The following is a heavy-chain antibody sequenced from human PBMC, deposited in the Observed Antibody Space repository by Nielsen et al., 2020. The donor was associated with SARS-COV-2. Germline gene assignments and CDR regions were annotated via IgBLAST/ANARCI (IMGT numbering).Heavy chain of an antibody. V-gene: IGHV3-21*01. D-gene: IGHD4-23*01. CDR1: GFTFSSYS. CDR3: ARGGGVTHYFDF. Sequence: GESLKISCEASGFTFSSYSLNWVRQAPGKGLEWVSFVSGSSYFTHYADSVRGRFTVSRDNARNTPYLQMHSLKPEDTAVYFCARGGGVTHYFDFWGQGALVTVSS. J-gene: IGHJ4*02. CDR2: VSGSSYFT.